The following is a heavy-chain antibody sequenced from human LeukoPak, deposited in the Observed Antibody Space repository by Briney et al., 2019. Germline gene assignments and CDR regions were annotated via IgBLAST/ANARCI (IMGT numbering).Heavy chain of an antibody. V-gene: IGHV3-74*01. CDR1: TFTFSRYW. J-gene: IGHJ3*02. D-gene: IGHD3-3*01. CDR3: AREGWIFAAFDI. CDR2: INSDGSST. Sequence: GGSLRLSCAASTFTFSRYWMHWVRQAPGKGLVWVSLINSDGSSTSYADSVKGRFTISRDNAKNTLYLQMNSLRAEDTAVYYCAREGWIFAAFDIWGQGTMVTVSS.